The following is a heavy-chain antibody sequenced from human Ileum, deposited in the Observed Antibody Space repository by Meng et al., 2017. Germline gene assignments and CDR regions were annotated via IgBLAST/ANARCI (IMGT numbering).Heavy chain of an antibody. CDR3: AREGAYNGGDY. CDR2: MNTDKGNT. D-gene: IGHD1-1*01. Sequence: QIQLVQSGAEVKKPGASVKVSCKASGYTFTTYGISWVRLAPGQGLEWMGWMNTDKGNTNYAQKFQGRVTMTRDTSTSTAYMGLRSLRSDDTAVYYCAREGAYNGGDYWGQGTLVTVSS. V-gene: IGHV1-18*01. CDR1: GYTFTTYG. J-gene: IGHJ4*02.